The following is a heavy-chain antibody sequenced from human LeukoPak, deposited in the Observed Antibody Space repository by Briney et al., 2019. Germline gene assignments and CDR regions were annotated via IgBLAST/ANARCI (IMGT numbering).Heavy chain of an antibody. D-gene: IGHD3-22*01. V-gene: IGHV4-34*01. Sequence: PSETLSLTCAVYGGSFSGYYWSWIRQPPGKGLEWIGEINHSGSTNYNPSLKSRVTISVDTSKNQFSLKLSSVTAADTAVYYCARDYYDSSGLFPWGQGTLVTVSS. J-gene: IGHJ5*02. CDR2: INHSGST. CDR1: GGSFSGYY. CDR3: ARDYYDSSGLFP.